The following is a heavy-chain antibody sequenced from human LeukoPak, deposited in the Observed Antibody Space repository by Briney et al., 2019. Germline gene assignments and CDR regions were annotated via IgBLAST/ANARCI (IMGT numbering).Heavy chain of an antibody. CDR1: GFIFSDYW. J-gene: IGHJ4*02. Sequence: GGSLRLSCAASGFIFSDYWMHWVRQAPGKGLEWVANIKQDESEGYYVDSVKGRFTISRDNSKNSLYLQMNRLRVEDTAIYYCARKLHNWGQGTLVTVSS. CDR2: IKQDESEG. CDR3: ARKLHN. V-gene: IGHV3-7*03.